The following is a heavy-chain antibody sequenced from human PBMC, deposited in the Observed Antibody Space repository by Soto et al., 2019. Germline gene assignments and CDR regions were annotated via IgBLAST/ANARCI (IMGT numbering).Heavy chain of an antibody. CDR3: AGYQGPNYMAV. Sequence: QVQRVESGGGLVKPGGSLRLSCAASGFTFSDSFMSWSRQTPGKGLEWLSYSRGGDGNIYYADSVRGRFTISRDNAKTAVYLQMNSLRAEDTAVYYCAGYQGPNYMAVWGKGTTVTVS. J-gene: IGHJ6*03. CDR1: GFTFSDSF. CDR2: SRGGDGNI. D-gene: IGHD6-13*01. V-gene: IGHV3-11*01.